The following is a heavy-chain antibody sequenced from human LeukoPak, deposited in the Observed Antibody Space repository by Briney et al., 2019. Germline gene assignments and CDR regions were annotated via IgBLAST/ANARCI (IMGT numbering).Heavy chain of an antibody. CDR3: TIPSSSFQIDY. J-gene: IGHJ4*02. CDR2: IIPIFGTA. V-gene: IGHV1-69*06. Sequence: SVKVSCKASGGTFSSYAIKWVRQAPGQGLEWMGGIIPIFGTASYAQKFQGRVTIIADKSTSTAYMELSSLRSEDTAVYYCTIPSSSFQIDYWGQGTLVTVSS. CDR1: GGTFSSYA. D-gene: IGHD6-13*01.